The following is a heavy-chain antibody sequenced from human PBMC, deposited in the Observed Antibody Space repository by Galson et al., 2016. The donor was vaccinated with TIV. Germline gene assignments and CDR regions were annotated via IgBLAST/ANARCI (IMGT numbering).Heavy chain of an antibody. CDR1: GGSFNDDY. D-gene: IGHD3-3*01. V-gene: IGHV4-34*01. CDR3: ARGVSRPRFEFWSGSDFYYFMDV. Sequence: ETLSLTCRVYGGSFNDDYWTWIRQSPGKGLEWIGEINHSGNINYNPSLKSRITMSLDTSKNQFSLRLTSVTAADTAVYYCARGVSRPRFEFWSGSDFYYFMDVWGRGTLVTVSS. CDR2: INHSGNI. J-gene: IGHJ6*03.